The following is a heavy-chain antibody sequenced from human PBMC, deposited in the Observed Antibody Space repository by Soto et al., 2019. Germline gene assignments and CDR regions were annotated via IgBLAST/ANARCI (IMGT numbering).Heavy chain of an antibody. D-gene: IGHD5-18*01. CDR2: IIPIFGTA. CDR3: ARSLDTAMGPIALQETYYYYYGMDV. CDR1: GGTFSSYA. J-gene: IGHJ6*02. V-gene: IGHV1-69*12. Sequence: QVQLVQSGAEVKKPGSSVKVSCKASGGTFSSYAISWVRQAPGQGLEWMGGIIPIFGTANYAQKFQGRVTITAEESTSTAYMELSSLRSEDTAVYYCARSLDTAMGPIALQETYYYYYGMDVWGQGTTVTVSS.